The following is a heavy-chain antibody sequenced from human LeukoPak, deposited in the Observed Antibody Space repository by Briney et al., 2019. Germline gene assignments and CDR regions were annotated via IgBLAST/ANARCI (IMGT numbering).Heavy chain of an antibody. CDR3: ARDPGGGGSYYYYYMDV. CDR2: IIPIFGTA. Sequence: GASVKVSCKASGGTFSSYAISWVRQAPGQGLEWMGGIIPIFGTANYAQKFQGRVTITADKSTSTAYMELSSLRSEDTAVYYCARDPGGGGSYYYYYMDVWGKGTTVTISS. D-gene: IGHD1-26*01. J-gene: IGHJ6*03. CDR1: GGTFSSYA. V-gene: IGHV1-69*06.